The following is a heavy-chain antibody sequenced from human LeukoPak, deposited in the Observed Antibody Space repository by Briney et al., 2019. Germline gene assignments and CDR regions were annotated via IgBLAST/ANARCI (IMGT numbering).Heavy chain of an antibody. CDR1: GFTFSSYE. CDR3: AREGVSHSYFFDY. D-gene: IGHD3-10*01. Sequence: GGSLRLSCAASGFTFSSYEMNWVRQAPGKGLEWVAFIRYDGSNKYYADSVKGRFTISRDNSKNTLYLQMNSLRAEDTAVYYCAREGVSHSYFFDYWGQGTLVTVSS. CDR2: IRYDGSNK. J-gene: IGHJ4*02. V-gene: IGHV3-30*02.